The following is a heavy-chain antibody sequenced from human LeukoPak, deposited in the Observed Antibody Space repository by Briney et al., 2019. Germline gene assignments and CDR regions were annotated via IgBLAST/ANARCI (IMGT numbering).Heavy chain of an antibody. CDR2: INHSGST. CDR1: GGPFSGYY. CDR3: ARVPPADDAFDI. Sequence: SETLSLTCAVYGGPFSGYYWSWIRQPPGKGLEWIGEINHSGSTNYNPSLKSRVTISVDTSKNQFSLKLSSVTAADTAVYYCARVPPADDAFDIWGQGTMVTVS. J-gene: IGHJ3*02. V-gene: IGHV4-34*01.